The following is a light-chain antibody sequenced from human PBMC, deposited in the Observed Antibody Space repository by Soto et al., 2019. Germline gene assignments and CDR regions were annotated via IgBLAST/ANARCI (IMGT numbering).Light chain of an antibody. CDR2: GVS. CDR1: ASDIGNYNY. Sequence: QSALTQPASVSGSPGQSITISCTGTASDIGNYNYVSWYQLHPGKAPKLLIYGVSNRPSGVSNRFSGSKSGNAASLTISGLQAEDEADYYCSSYTAYTTLWVFGGGTK. CDR3: SSYTAYTTLWV. V-gene: IGLV2-14*01. J-gene: IGLJ3*02.